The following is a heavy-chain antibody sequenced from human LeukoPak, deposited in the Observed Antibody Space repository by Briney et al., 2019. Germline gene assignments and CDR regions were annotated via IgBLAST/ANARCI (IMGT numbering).Heavy chain of an antibody. CDR2: IFYSGSA. V-gene: IGHV4-39*01. J-gene: IGHJ5*02. CDR3: ARQQSDTSLFDP. CDR1: GDSISSTNY. D-gene: IGHD2-21*02. Sequence: PSETLSLTCIVSGDSISSTNYWAWIRQPPGKGLEWIGMIFYSGSAYYTPSLRGRVTLSVDTSRNQFSLNLISVTAADTGVYFCARQQSDTSLFDPWGQGTLVTVSS.